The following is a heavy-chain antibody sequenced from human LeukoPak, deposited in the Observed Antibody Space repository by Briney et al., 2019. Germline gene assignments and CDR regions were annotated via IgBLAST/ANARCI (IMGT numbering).Heavy chain of an antibody. V-gene: IGHV3-23*01. Sequence: GGSLRLSCAASGFTFSSYAMSWVRQAPGKGLEWVSAISGSGGSTYYADSVKGRFTISRDNSKNTLYLQMNSLRAEDTAVDYCAKGGLGYCSSTSCCGIPNDAFDIWGQGTMVTVSS. CDR1: GFTFSSYA. J-gene: IGHJ3*02. D-gene: IGHD2-2*01. CDR2: ISGSGGST. CDR3: AKGGLGYCSSTSCCGIPNDAFDI.